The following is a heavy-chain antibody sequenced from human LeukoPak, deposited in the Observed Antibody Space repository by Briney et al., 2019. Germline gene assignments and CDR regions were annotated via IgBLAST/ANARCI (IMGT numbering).Heavy chain of an antibody. CDR3: ARDSTPGIMITFGGVIVMSY. Sequence: ASVKVSCKASGYTFTCYGISWVRQAPGQGLEWMGWIRAYNGNTNYAQKLQGRVTMTTDTSTSTAYMELRSLRSDDTAVYYCARDSTPGIMITFGGVIVMSYWGQGTLVTVSS. D-gene: IGHD3-16*02. CDR2: IRAYNGNT. CDR1: GYTFTCYG. V-gene: IGHV1-18*01. J-gene: IGHJ4*02.